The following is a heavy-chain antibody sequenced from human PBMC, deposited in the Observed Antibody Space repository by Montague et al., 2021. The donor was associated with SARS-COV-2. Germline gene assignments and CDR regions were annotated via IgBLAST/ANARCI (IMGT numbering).Heavy chain of an antibody. V-gene: IGHV4-34*01. Sequence: SETLSLTCAVYGGSFSGYYWNWIRQPPGKGLEWIGEINHSGSTNYNPSLKSRVTMSVDTSKNQFSLKLSSVTAADTAVYYCARGAPRGYGFRLGSFDYWGQGTLVTVSS. J-gene: IGHJ4*02. CDR1: GGSFSGYY. CDR2: INHSGST. CDR3: ARGAPRGYGFRLGSFDY. D-gene: IGHD3-10*01.